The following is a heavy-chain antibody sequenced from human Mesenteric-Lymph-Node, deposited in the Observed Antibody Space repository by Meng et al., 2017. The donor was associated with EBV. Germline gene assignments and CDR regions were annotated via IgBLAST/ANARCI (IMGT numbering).Heavy chain of an antibody. D-gene: IGHD2-2*01. CDR2: INPISGGT. CDR3: ARAAGSTPLDY. V-gene: IGHV1-2*06. CDR1: GYTFTGYF. Sequence: QVQLLQSGSELKKPGASVKVSCRASGYTFTGYFIHWVRQAPGQGLEWMGRINPISGGTDFARKFQGRVTMTRDTSGGTAYMELITLRSDDAAVYYCARAAGSTPLDYWGQGTLVTVSS. J-gene: IGHJ4*02.